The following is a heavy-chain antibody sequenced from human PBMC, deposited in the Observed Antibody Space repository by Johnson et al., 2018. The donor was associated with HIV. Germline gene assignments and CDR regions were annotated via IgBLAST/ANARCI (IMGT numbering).Heavy chain of an antibody. Sequence: QVQLVESGGGLVKPGGSLRLSCVASGFSFGDCYMSWIRQAPGKGLEWVSYISSSGSTIYYADSVKGRFTISRDNSKNTLYLQMNSLRAEDTAVYYCARADSSSSPWMGLDIWGQGTMVTVSS. J-gene: IGHJ3*02. CDR2: ISSSGSTI. CDR1: GFSFGDCY. V-gene: IGHV3-11*01. CDR3: ARADSSSSPWMGLDI. D-gene: IGHD6-13*01.